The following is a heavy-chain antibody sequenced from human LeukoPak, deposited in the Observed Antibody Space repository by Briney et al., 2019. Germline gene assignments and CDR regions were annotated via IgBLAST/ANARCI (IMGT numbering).Heavy chain of an antibody. J-gene: IGHJ5*02. D-gene: IGHD5-12*01. CDR2: INSDGSSI. V-gene: IGHV3-74*01. CDR1: GFTFSSHW. Sequence: GGPLRLSCAASGFTFSSHWMHWVRQAPGKGLVWVSRINSDGSSISYADSVKGRFTISRDNAKNTLYLQMNSLRAEDTAVYYCARDHRQKRGYSGYDGPQGGWFDPWGQGTLVTVSS. CDR3: ARDHRQKRGYSGYDGPQGGWFDP.